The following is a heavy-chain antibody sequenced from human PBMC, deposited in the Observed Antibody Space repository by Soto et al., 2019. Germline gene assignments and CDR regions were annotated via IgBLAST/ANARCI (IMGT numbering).Heavy chain of an antibody. CDR1: GDTFSSLS. V-gene: IGHV1-69*02. D-gene: IGHD2-15*01. Sequence: QVQLVQSGTEVKKPGSSVRVSCNASGDTFSSLSFTWVRQAPGQGPEWMGRIIPVLGITNYAQRFHGRVTFTADQSTSSAYMEVTSLTSDDTAIYYCAVPSSGALDPWGQGTLVIVSS. CDR3: AVPSSGALDP. CDR2: IIPVLGIT. J-gene: IGHJ5*02.